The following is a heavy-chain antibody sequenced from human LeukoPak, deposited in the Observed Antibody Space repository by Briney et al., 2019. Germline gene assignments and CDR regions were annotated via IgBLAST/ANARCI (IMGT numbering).Heavy chain of an antibody. CDR2: ISSSGSTI. D-gene: IGHD5-18*01. Sequence: MTGGSLRLSCAASGFTFSDYYMSWIRQAPGKGLEWVSYISSSGSTIYYADSVKGRFTISRDNAKNSLYLQMNSLRAEDTAVYYCARGPSIQVWSDPYYHYGMDVWGQGTTVTVSS. J-gene: IGHJ6*02. CDR1: GFTFSDYY. V-gene: IGHV3-11*04. CDR3: ARGPSIQVWSDPYYHYGMDV.